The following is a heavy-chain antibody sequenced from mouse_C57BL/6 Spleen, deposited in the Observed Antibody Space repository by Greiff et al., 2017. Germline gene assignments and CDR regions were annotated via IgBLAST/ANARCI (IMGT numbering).Heavy chain of an antibody. CDR1: GYTFTSYT. J-gene: IGHJ4*01. CDR2: INPSSGYT. V-gene: IGHV1-4*01. CDR3: ARGGPAMDY. Sequence: VQLQQSGAELARPGASVKMSCKASGYTFTSYTMHWVKQRPGQGLEWIGNINPSSGYTKYNQKFKDKATLTADKSSSTAYMQLSRLTSEDSAVYYCARGGPAMDYWGQGTSVTVSS. D-gene: IGHD3-3*01.